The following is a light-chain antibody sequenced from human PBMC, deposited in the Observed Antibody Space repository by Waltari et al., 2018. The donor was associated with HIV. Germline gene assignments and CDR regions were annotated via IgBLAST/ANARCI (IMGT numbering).Light chain of an antibody. Sequence: QSVLTQPPSVSGAPGQRVTISCSGSRFNIGADYDVHWYQPLPGRAPTLLIYGVSNRPSGVPDRFSGSKSGFSASLVISGLQPEDEADYFCQSYDRSLSGSYVFGSGTRVTVL. J-gene: IGLJ1*01. CDR2: GVS. CDR1: RFNIGADYD. CDR3: QSYDRSLSGSYV. V-gene: IGLV1-40*01.